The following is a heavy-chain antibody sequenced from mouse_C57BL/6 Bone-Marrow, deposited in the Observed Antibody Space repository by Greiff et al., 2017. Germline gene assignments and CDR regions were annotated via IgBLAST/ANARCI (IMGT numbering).Heavy chain of an antibody. CDR2: ISYDGSN. V-gene: IGHV3-6*01. CDR3: ARSYYGSRYYFDY. D-gene: IGHD1-1*01. Sequence: EVQLQQSGPGLVKPSPSLSLTCSATGYSITSGYYWNWIRQFPGNKLEWMGYISYDGSNNYNPSLKNRISITSDTSKNQFFLKLNSVTAEDTATCDRARSYYGSRYYFDYWGQGTTLTVSS. CDR1: GYSITSGYY. J-gene: IGHJ2*01.